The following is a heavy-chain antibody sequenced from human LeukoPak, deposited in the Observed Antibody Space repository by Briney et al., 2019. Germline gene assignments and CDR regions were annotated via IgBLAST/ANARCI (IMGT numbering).Heavy chain of an antibody. CDR1: GYTFTGYY. CDR2: INPNSGGT. V-gene: IGHV1-2*02. CDR3: ARDGSSGYYIDY. Sequence: ASVKVSCKASGYTFTGYYMHWVRQAPGQGLEWMGWINPNSGGTNYAQKFQGRVTMTRDMSTSTVYMELSSLRSEDTAVYYCARDGSSGYYIDYWGQGTLVTVPS. D-gene: IGHD3-22*01. J-gene: IGHJ4*02.